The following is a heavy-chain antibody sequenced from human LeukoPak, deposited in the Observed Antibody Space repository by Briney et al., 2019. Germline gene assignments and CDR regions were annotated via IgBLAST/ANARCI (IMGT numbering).Heavy chain of an antibody. CDR3: AKWSGFGDD. D-gene: IGHD3-10*01. CDR2: ISGSGDST. V-gene: IGHV3-23*01. Sequence: GGSLRLSCAASGFTFSSNSMTWVRQTPGKGLEWVSGISGSGDSTYYADSVKGRFTISRENSRNTLYLQMSSLRAEDTAVYYCAKWSGFGDDWGQGTLVTVSS. J-gene: IGHJ4*02. CDR1: GFTFSSNS.